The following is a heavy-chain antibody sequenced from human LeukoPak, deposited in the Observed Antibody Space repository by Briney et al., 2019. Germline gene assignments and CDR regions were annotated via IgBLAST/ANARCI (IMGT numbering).Heavy chain of an antibody. D-gene: IGHD1-26*01. CDR2: IIPIFGTA. J-gene: IGHJ4*02. V-gene: IGHV1-69*01. CDR1: GFTFSSYA. Sequence: GGSLRLSCAASGFTFSSYAISWVRQAPGQGLEWMGGIIPIFGTANYAQKFQGRVTITADESTSTAYMELSSLRSEDTAVYYCARDRTDGGSYYFDYWGQGTLVTVSS. CDR3: ARDRTDGGSYYFDY.